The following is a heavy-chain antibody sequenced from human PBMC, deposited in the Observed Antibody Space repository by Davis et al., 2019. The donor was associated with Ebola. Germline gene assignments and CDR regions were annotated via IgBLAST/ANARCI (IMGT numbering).Heavy chain of an antibody. CDR3: AREYYYYGMDV. CDR2: IYHTGST. Sequence: SETLSLTCAVSGGSISSGGYSWSWHRQPPGKGLVWNGYIYHTGSTHYNPSLKSRVTISADRSKNQFSLKLSSVTAADTAVYYCAREYYYYGMDVWGQGTTVAVSS. CDR1: GGSISSGGYS. V-gene: IGHV4-30-2*01. J-gene: IGHJ6*02.